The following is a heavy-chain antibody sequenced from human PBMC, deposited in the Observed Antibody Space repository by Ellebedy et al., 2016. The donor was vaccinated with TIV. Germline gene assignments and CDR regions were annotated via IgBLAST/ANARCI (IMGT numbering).Heavy chain of an antibody. V-gene: IGHV3-30*02. CDR3: ARDRIAVADNWFDP. D-gene: IGHD6-19*01. J-gene: IGHJ5*02. CDR2: IRFDGNNA. Sequence: GESLKISCAASGFTFSSSGMNWVRQAPGKGLEWVAFIRFDGNNAYYADSVKGRFTISRDNSKNTLYLQLNSLRTEDTATYYCARDRIAVADNWFDPWGQGTLVTVSS. CDR1: GFTFSSSG.